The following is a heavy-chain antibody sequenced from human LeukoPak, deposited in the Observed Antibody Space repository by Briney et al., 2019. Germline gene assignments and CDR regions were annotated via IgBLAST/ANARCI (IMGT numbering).Heavy chain of an antibody. Sequence: GGSLRLSCAASGFSFTNYWMSWVRQAPGKGLEWVSYISSSSSTIYYADSVKGRFTISRDNAKNSLYLQMNSLRAEDTAVYYCARVVLWFGEFFVWGQGTLVTVSS. CDR2: ISSSSSTI. V-gene: IGHV3-48*01. D-gene: IGHD3-10*01. J-gene: IGHJ4*02. CDR1: GFSFTNYW. CDR3: ARVVLWFGEFFV.